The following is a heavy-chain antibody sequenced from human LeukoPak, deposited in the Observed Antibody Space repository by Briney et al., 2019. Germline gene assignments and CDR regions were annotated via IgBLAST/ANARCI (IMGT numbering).Heavy chain of an antibody. Sequence: SVKVSCKASGGTFSSYTISWVRQAPGQGLEWMGRIIPILGIANHAQKFQGRVTITADKSTSTAYMELSSLRSEDTAVYYCARDIDIVVVPAAMGSWFDPWGQGTLVTVSS. CDR3: ARDIDIVVVPAAMGSWFDP. CDR1: GGTFSSYT. D-gene: IGHD2-2*01. CDR2: IIPILGIA. J-gene: IGHJ5*02. V-gene: IGHV1-69*04.